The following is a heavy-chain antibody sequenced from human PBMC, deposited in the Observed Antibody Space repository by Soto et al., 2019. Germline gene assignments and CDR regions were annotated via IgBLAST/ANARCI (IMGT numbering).Heavy chain of an antibody. Sequence: GGSLRLSCAASGFTFSSYSMNWVRQAPGKGLEWVSSISSSSSYIYYADSVKGRFTISRDNSKNTLYLQMNSLRAEDTAVYYCAKIRGSSWMIDYWGQGTLVTVSS. CDR2: ISSSSSYI. CDR1: GFTFSSYS. D-gene: IGHD6-13*01. J-gene: IGHJ4*02. V-gene: IGHV3-21*04. CDR3: AKIRGSSWMIDY.